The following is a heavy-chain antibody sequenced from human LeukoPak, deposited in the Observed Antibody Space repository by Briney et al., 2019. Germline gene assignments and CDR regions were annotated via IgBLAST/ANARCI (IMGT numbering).Heavy chain of an antibody. J-gene: IGHJ4*02. CDR1: GFNFATYA. CDR3: ARGCMEGDY. D-gene: IGHD2-8*01. V-gene: IGHV3-33*01. Sequence: PGGSLRLSCAASGFNFATYAMHRVRQAPGKGLEWVAFIWYDGSNNYHADSVKGRFTISRDNSKNTLYLQMNSLRAEDTAVYYCARGCMEGDYWGQGTLVTVSS. CDR2: IWYDGSNN.